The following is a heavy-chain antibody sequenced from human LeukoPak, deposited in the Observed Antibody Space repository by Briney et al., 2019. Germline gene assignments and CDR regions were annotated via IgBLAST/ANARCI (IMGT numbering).Heavy chain of an antibody. CDR2: ISGNGVTT. Sequence: GGSLRLSCAASGFTFSSYAIDWVRQAPGKGLEWVSAISGNGVTTFYADSVKGRFTISRDNSKNTLYLQMNSLRAEDTAVYYCAKVSPINPSGYLDYWGQGTLVTVSS. D-gene: IGHD3-3*01. J-gene: IGHJ4*02. V-gene: IGHV3-23*01. CDR1: GFTFSSYA. CDR3: AKVSPINPSGYLDY.